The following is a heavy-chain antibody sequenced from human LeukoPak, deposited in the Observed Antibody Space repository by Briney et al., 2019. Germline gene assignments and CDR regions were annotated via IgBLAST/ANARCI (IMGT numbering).Heavy chain of an antibody. V-gene: IGHV4-61*01. D-gene: IGHD2-15*01. Sequence: NPSETLSLTCTVSGGSVSSGSYYWRWIRQPPGKGLEWIGYIYYSGSTNYNPSLKSRVTISVDTSKNQFSLKMSSVTAADTAVYYCARGGGGSFYSFDYWGQGTLVTVSS. J-gene: IGHJ4*02. CDR3: ARGGGGSFYSFDY. CDR1: GGSVSSGSYY. CDR2: IYYSGST.